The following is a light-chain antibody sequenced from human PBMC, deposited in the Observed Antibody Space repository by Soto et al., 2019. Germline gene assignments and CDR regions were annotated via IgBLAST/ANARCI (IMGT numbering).Light chain of an antibody. Sequence: DIQMTQSPSSLSTSVGDRVTITCQASQDISDTLNWYQQKQGKAPTVLISDVSKLETGVSSRFSGSVAGTDFTFTISSLQANDVATYYCQQYDDLPITLAQGTRLE. CDR3: QQYDDLPIT. CDR2: DVS. V-gene: IGKV1-33*01. CDR1: QDISDT. J-gene: IGKJ5*01.